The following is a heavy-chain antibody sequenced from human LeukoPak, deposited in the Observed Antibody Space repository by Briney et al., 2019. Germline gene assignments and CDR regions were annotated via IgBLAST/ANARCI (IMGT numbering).Heavy chain of an antibody. CDR1: GGSITNYY. V-gene: IGHV4-59*08. CDR2: IYDSGRT. D-gene: IGHD1-26*01. CDR3: ARSGSWRLRFDY. J-gene: IGHJ4*02. Sequence: SETLSLTCTVSGGSITNYYWNWIRQPPGKGLEWIGYIYDSGRTNYKSSLKSRVIISLDTSKNQFSLKLTTVTAADTAVYYCARSGSWRLRFDYWGQGTLVTVSS.